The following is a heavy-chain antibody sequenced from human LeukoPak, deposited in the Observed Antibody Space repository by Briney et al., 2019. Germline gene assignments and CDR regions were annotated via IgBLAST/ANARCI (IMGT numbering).Heavy chain of an antibody. Sequence: PSETLSLTCTVSGGSISSYYWGWIRQPARKGLEWIGRIYTSGSTNYNPSLKSRVTMSVETSKNQFSLKLSSVTAADTAVYYCARAWGVGGGYINWFDPWGQGTLVTVSS. D-gene: IGHD1-26*01. J-gene: IGHJ5*02. CDR1: GGSISSYY. V-gene: IGHV4-4*07. CDR2: IYTSGST. CDR3: ARAWGVGGGYINWFDP.